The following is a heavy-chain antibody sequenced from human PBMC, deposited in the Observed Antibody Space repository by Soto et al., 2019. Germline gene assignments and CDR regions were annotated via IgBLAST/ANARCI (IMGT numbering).Heavy chain of an antibody. CDR1: GFTFSSFA. Sequence: EVQVLESGGGLVQPGGSLRLSCTASGFTFSSFAMNWLRQAPGKGLEWVSTISGSGDKTYYADSVRGRFAISRDNSKNTLYLQMNSLRAEDTAVYYCAKDRDGYNLDPLDYWGQGTLFTVSS. J-gene: IGHJ4*02. V-gene: IGHV3-23*01. CDR3: AKDRDGYNLDPLDY. CDR2: ISGSGDKT. D-gene: IGHD5-12*01.